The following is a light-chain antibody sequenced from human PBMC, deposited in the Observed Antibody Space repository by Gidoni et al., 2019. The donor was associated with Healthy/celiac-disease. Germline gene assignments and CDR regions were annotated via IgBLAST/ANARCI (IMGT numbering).Light chain of an antibody. Sequence: EIVLTQSPATLSLSPVERATLSFRASQSVSSHLAWYQQQPGQAPRLLIYDASNMATCIPARFSGSGSRTDFTLTISSLVPEDFAVYYCQQRSNWPLITFGGGTKVEIK. CDR1: QSVSSH. CDR2: DAS. V-gene: IGKV3-11*01. J-gene: IGKJ4*01. CDR3: QQRSNWPLIT.